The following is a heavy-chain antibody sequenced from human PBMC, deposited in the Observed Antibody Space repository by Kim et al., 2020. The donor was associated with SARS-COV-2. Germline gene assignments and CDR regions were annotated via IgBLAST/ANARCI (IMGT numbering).Heavy chain of an antibody. CDR2: IKTNTGNP. V-gene: IGHV7-4-1*02. J-gene: IGHJ2*01. CDR3: ARKELMNGETAPNWCFDL. Sequence: ASVKVSCKASAYTFTSYTRSWVRQAPGQGLEWMGWIKTNTGNPTYAQDLTGRFVFSLDTSVSTAYLQISSLKAEDTAIYYCARKELMNGETAPNWCFDLW. CDR1: AYTFTSYT. D-gene: IGHD1-26*01.